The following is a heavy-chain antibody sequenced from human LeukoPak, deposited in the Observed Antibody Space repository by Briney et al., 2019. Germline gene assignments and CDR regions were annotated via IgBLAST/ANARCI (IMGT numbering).Heavy chain of an antibody. V-gene: IGHV3-23*01. J-gene: IGHJ4*02. CDR3: AAVIDY. CDR2: ISSSGGST. Sequence: GGSLRLSCAASGFTFSSYAMSWVRQAPGKRLEWVSGISSSGGSTYYADSVKGRFSISRDNANNSVYLQMNNLRAEDTAVYYCAAVIDYWGQGTLVTVSS. CDR1: GFTFSSYA.